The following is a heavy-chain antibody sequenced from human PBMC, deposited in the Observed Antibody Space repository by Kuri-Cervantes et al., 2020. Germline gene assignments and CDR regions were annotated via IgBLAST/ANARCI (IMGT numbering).Heavy chain of an antibody. CDR1: GFTFSTYS. CDR3: AKSVEPRGGYNLVLGEYYFDY. D-gene: IGHD5-24*01. J-gene: IGHJ4*02. CDR2: ISSTSSYI. V-gene: IGHV3-21*04. Sequence: GESLKISCAASGFTFSTYSMNWARQAPGKGLEWVSSISSTSSYIYYADSVKGRFTISRDNSKNTLYLQMNSLRAEDTAVYYCAKSVEPRGGYNLVLGEYYFDYWGQGTLVTVSS.